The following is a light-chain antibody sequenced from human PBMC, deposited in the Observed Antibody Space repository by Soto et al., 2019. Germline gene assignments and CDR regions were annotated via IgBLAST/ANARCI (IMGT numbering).Light chain of an antibody. V-gene: IGLV2-23*01. Sequence: QSVLTQPASVSGSPGQSITISCTGTSTDVGSYNLVSWYQQHPGKAPKFIIYEGAKRPSGVSNRFSGSKSGDTASLTISGLQAADEAYYYCCSYAGRNTVIFGGGTKLTVL. CDR1: STDVGSYNL. CDR2: EGA. J-gene: IGLJ2*01. CDR3: CSYAGRNTVI.